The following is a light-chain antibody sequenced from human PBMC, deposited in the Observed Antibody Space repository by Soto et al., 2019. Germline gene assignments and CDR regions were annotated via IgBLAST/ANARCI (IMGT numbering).Light chain of an antibody. CDR2: GAS. V-gene: IGKV3-15*01. J-gene: IGKJ1*01. CDR3: QQYNNWWS. CDR1: QSVSNN. Sequence: EIVMTQSPATLSVSPGERATLSCRAIQSVSNNLAWYQKKPGQAPRLLIYGASTRATGIPARFSGSGSGTEFTLTISGLQSEDFAFYYCQQYNNWWSFGQGTRVDIK.